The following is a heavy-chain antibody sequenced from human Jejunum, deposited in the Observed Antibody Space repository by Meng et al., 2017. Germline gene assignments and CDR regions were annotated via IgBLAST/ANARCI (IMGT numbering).Heavy chain of an antibody. CDR1: GFPLSSSGVG. Sequence: SGPTLVKPTQTFTLTCTFPGFPLSSSGVGGGWVRQSPGKALDWLAIMYWNEDKGYKPSLKSRLTITKDTSKNQVVLTMTNMDPVDTGTYYRARRTWLQEAFDVWGQGTMVTVSS. V-gene: IGHV2-5*01. CDR3: ARRTWLQEAFDV. CDR2: MYWNEDK. J-gene: IGHJ3*01. D-gene: IGHD5-12*01.